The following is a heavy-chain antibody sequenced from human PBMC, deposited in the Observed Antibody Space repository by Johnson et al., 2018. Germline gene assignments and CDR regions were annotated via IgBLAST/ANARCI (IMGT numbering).Heavy chain of an antibody. J-gene: IGHJ3*02. Sequence: VQLVESGGGVVQPGRSLTLSCAASGFTFSTYTMHWVRRAPGKGLEWVAVISYDGSNRFYADSVKGRFTISRDNSKNTLYLQMSSLRAEDTAMYYCARDSPGGGWPLDAFDIWGQGTMVTVSS. CDR2: ISYDGSNR. D-gene: IGHD6-19*01. V-gene: IGHV3-30-3*01. CDR3: ARDSPGGGWPLDAFDI. CDR1: GFTFSTYT.